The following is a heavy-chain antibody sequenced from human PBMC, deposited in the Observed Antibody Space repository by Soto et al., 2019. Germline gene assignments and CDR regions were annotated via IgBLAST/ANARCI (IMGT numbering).Heavy chain of an antibody. CDR3: ARGLPNYSSFDS. Sequence: EVQLVESGGGLVQPGESLRLSCAASGFTFSSYWMHWXRXXPXXXLVWVSRVSSDGSSTVYANSVKGRLTISRDNAKXTLYLQXXXXXXXXXXXYYCARGLPNYSSFDSWGQGTLVTVSS. CDR2: VSSDGSST. CDR1: GFTFSSYW. J-gene: IGHJ4*02. D-gene: IGHD3-10*01. V-gene: IGHV3-74*01.